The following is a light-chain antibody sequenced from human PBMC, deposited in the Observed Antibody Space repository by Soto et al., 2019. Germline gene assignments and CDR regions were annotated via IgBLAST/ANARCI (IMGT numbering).Light chain of an antibody. CDR3: CSYAGTYPWD. V-gene: IGLV2-11*01. CDR1: SSDVGTYNY. Sequence: QSVLTQPRSVSGSPGQSVTISCTGTSSDVGTYNYVSWYQQHPGKAPKLMIYDVYKRPSGVPDRFSGSKSDNTASLTISGLQTEDEADYYCCSYAGTYPWDFRAGTKVTVL. CDR2: DVY. J-gene: IGLJ1*01.